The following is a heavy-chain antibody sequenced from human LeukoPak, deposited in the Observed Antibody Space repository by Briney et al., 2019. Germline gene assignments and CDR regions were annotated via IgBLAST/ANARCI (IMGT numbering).Heavy chain of an antibody. Sequence: GGSLRLSCAASGFTFSSYSMNWVRQAPGKGLEWVASISSSSSYIYYADSVKGRFTISRDNAKNSLYLQMKSLRAEDTAVYYCARSLSRLWFGESETFDYWGQGTLVTVSS. V-gene: IGHV3-21*01. CDR1: GFTFSSYS. CDR2: ISSSSSYI. CDR3: ARSLSRLWFGESETFDY. D-gene: IGHD3-10*01. J-gene: IGHJ4*02.